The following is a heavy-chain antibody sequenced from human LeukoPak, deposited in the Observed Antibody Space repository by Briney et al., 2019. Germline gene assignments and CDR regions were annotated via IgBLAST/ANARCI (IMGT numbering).Heavy chain of an antibody. CDR2: INHSGST. CDR3: ARGANYVWGSYRSSRSYYFDY. J-gene: IGHJ4*02. Sequence: SETLSLTCAVYGGSFSGYYWSWIRQPPGKGLEWIGEINHSGSTNYNPSLKSRVTISVDTSKNQFSLKLSFVTAADTAVYYCARGANYVWGSYRSSRSYYFDYWGQGTLVTVSS. CDR1: GGSFSGYY. V-gene: IGHV4-34*01. D-gene: IGHD3-16*02.